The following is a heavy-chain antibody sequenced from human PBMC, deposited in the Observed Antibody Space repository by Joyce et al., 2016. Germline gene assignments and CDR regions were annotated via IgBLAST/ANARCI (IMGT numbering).Heavy chain of an antibody. CDR2: IYVGGST. Sequence: EVHLVESGGGLIQPGGSLRLSCAASGFIVSSNYMTGVRQAPGKWLEWVSVIYVGGSTYYADSVKGRFTISRDNSKNTVYLQMNSLRAEDTAVYYCARDQGSAADWLDPWGQGTLVTVSS. CDR1: GFIVSSNY. V-gene: IGHV3-53*01. J-gene: IGHJ5*02. D-gene: IGHD6-25*01. CDR3: ARDQGSAADWLDP.